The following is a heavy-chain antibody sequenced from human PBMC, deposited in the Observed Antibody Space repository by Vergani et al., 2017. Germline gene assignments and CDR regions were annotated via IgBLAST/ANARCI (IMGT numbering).Heavy chain of an antibody. CDR2: IYTSGST. Sequence: QVQLQESGPGLVKPSQTLSLTCTVSGGSISSGSYYWSWIRQPAGKGLEWIGRIYTSGSTNYNPSRKIRVTIYVDKSKNQFALKLSSVTAADTAVYYCAREWFGDYGMDVWGQGTTVTVSS. CDR3: AREWFGDYGMDV. CDR1: GGSISSGSYY. J-gene: IGHJ6*02. V-gene: IGHV4-61*02. D-gene: IGHD3-10*01.